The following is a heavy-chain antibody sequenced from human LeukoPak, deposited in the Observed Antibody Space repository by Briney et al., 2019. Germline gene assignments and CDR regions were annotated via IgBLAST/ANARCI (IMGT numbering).Heavy chain of an antibody. J-gene: IGHJ4*02. Sequence: GGSLRLSCAASGFTFEDYAMHRVRQAPGKGLEWVSLICGDGSSTYYADSVRGRFTIYRANSKDSLYLSMKLSRPENPAFYHCAKSRGFADYGSLDFWGQGTLVIVSS. V-gene: IGHV3-43*02. D-gene: IGHD3-16*01. CDR3: AKSRGFADYGSLDF. CDR1: GFTFEDYA. CDR2: ICGDGSST.